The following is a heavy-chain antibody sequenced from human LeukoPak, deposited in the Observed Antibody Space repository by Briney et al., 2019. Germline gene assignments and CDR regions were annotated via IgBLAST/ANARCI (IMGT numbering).Heavy chain of an antibody. Sequence: PSETLSLTCTVPGGSISSNYWSWIRQPPGKGLELIGYIHYSGSTNYNPSLKSRVTISVDKSKNQFSLKLSSVTAADTAVYYCASCWQQLDPHYTAYDMDVWGQGTTVTVSS. CDR1: GGSISSNY. D-gene: IGHD6-13*01. V-gene: IGHV4-59*01. CDR2: IHYSGST. J-gene: IGHJ6*02. CDR3: ASCWQQLDPHYTAYDMDV.